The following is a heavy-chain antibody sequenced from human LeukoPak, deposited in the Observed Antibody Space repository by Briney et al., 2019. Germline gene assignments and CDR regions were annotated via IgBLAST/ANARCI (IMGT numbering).Heavy chain of an antibody. D-gene: IGHD3-10*01. CDR2: TSSSGSTI. CDR1: GFTFSSYE. Sequence: GGSLRLSCVVSGFTFSSYEMNWVRQAPGKGLEWVSYTSSSGSTIYYADSVKGRFTVSRDNAKNSLFLQMNSLRADDTAVYYCARGWGEGGQGTLVIVSS. CDR3: ARGWGE. V-gene: IGHV3-48*03. J-gene: IGHJ4*02.